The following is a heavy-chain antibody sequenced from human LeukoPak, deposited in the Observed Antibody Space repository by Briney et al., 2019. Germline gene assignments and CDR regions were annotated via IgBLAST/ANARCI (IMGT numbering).Heavy chain of an antibody. Sequence: ASVKVSCKASGYIFMSYGVSWVRQAPGQGLEWMGLNSAYNGNANYAQKSQGRVTMTTDTSTSTAYMELRSLRSDDTAMYYCARDPISAAAGNDYWGQGTLVTVSS. J-gene: IGHJ4*02. V-gene: IGHV1-18*01. CDR2: NSAYNGNA. D-gene: IGHD6-13*01. CDR1: GYIFMSYG. CDR3: ARDPISAAAGNDY.